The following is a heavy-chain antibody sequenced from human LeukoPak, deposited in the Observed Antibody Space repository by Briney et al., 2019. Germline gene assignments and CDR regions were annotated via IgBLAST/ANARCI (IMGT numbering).Heavy chain of an antibody. Sequence: SETLSPTCTVSGGSISSGGYYWNWIRQHPGKGLEWVGYIYYTGSTYYNPSLKGRFSMSVDTSKNHFSLKLRSVNVADTAVYYCVRSGLWLRGTTAFDSWGLGTLVTVSP. J-gene: IGHJ4*02. V-gene: IGHV4-31*03. CDR1: GGSISSGGYY. D-gene: IGHD4-17*01. CDR3: VRSGLWLRGTTAFDS. CDR2: IYYTGST.